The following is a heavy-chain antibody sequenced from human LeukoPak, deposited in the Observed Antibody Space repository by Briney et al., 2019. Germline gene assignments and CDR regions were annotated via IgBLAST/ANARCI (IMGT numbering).Heavy chain of an antibody. CDR1: GFNFSAYE. D-gene: IGHD1-26*01. Sequence: GGSLRLSCAASGFNFSAYEMNWVRQAPGKGLEWVSYVSGSANTINYAVSVKGRFIISRDNAKRSLYLQMTSLRVEDTGVYYCARGHIGSVWGKGTTVAVSS. CDR2: VSGSANTI. J-gene: IGHJ6*04. CDR3: ARGHIGSV. V-gene: IGHV3-48*03.